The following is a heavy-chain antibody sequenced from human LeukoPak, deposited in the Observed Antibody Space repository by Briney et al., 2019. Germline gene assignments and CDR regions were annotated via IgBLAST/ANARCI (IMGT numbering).Heavy chain of an antibody. CDR3: ARGEIPGYSGYRNPIDY. CDR2: ISSYNGNT. D-gene: IGHD5-12*01. Sequence: GASVKVSCKASGYTFSTYGFSWVRQAPGQGLEWMGWISSYNGNTNYAQNLQGRVTMTTDTSTATAYMELRNLRSEDTAVYYCARGEIPGYSGYRNPIDYWGQGTLVTVSS. J-gene: IGHJ4*02. CDR1: GYTFSTYG. V-gene: IGHV1-18*01.